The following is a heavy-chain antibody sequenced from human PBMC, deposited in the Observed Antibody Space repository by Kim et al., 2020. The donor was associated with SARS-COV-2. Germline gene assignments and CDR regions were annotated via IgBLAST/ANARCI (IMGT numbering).Heavy chain of an antibody. V-gene: IGHV3-23*01. J-gene: IGHJ2*01. CDR3: AKEESWVTTGPEYFDL. Sequence: GGSLRLSCAASGFTFSSYAMSWVRQAPGKGLEWVSAISGSGGSTYYADSVKGRFTISRDNSKNTLYLQMNSLRAEDTAVYYCAKEESWVTTGPEYFDLWGRGTLVTVSS. D-gene: IGHD4-17*01. CDR1: GFTFSSYA. CDR2: ISGSGGST.